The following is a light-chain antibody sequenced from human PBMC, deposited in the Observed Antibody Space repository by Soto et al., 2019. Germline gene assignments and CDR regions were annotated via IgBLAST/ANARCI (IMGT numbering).Light chain of an antibody. J-gene: IGKJ2*01. CDR2: CAS. Sequence: DIVMAQSPDSLAVSLGERATINCKSSQNILYSANNKNYLAWYQQKPGQPPRLLISCASTRAAGVTDRFTGSGSGTAFTLTNSTLQAEDAAVYYCLQYYNLYTFGQGTKLEI. V-gene: IGKV4-1*01. CDR3: LQYYNLYT. CDR1: QNILYSANNKNY.